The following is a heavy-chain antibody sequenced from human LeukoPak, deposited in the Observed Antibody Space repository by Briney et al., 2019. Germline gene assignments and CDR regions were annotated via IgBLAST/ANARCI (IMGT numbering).Heavy chain of an antibody. D-gene: IGHD1-26*01. CDR3: ARRYSGIYYFDY. CDR2: IYYSGST. CDR1: GGSIRSGNYY. V-gene: IGHV4-39*01. J-gene: IGHJ4*02. Sequence: SETLSLTCTVSGGSIRSGNYYWGWIRQPPGKGLEWIGSIYYSGSTYFNPSLKSRVTISVDTSKNLFSLKLSSVTAADTAVYYCARRYSGIYYFDYWGQGTLVTVSS.